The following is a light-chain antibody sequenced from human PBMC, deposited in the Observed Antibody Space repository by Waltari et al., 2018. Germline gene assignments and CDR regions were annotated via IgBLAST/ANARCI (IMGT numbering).Light chain of an antibody. V-gene: IGLV3-19*01. CDR3: HSRDSTSTRV. Sequence: SSELNQDPAVSVALGQTVKITCQGASLRQFSASWYQQRPGQAPILVLYGPDYRPSGIPGRFSGSTSGGTASLTITGAQAEDEAVYYCHSRDSTSTRVFGGGTRLTV. CDR2: GPD. CDR1: SLRQFS. J-gene: IGLJ3*02.